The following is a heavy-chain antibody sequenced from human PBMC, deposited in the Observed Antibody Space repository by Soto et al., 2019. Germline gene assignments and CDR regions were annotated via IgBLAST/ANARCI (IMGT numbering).Heavy chain of an antibody. Sequence: QVQLVESGGGVVQPGRSLRLSCAASGFTFSSYAMHWVRQAPGKGLEWVAVIWHDGSNKYYADSVKGRFTISRDNSKNTLFLQMNSLRLDDTAVYYCARGGRWLQGNDYWGQGSLVTVSS. CDR2: IWHDGSNK. J-gene: IGHJ4*02. V-gene: IGHV3-30*04. CDR1: GFTFSSYA. CDR3: ARGGRWLQGNDY. D-gene: IGHD3-16*01.